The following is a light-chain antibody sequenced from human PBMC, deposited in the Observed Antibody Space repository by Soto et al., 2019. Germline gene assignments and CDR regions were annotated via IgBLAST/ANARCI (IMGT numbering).Light chain of an antibody. V-gene: IGKV1-6*01. CDR1: QDIRTE. CDR2: GTF. Sequence: AIQMTQSPSSLSASVGDRVIITCRASQDIRTELGWYQQKPGKAPRLLIYGTFSLQSGVPSRFSASGSGTDFTLTISSLQTDDFATYYCLQDFKYPRTLGQGNKVEVK. J-gene: IGKJ1*01. CDR3: LQDFKYPRT.